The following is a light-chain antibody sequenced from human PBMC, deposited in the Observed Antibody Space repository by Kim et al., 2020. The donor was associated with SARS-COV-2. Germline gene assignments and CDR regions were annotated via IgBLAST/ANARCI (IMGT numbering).Light chain of an antibody. Sequence: ASAGDRVTITCRASQDIATYLAWYQQKPGKVPKLLIYSASALKSGVPSRFSGSGSGTHFTLTISSLQPEDVATYYCQKYDSAPWTFGQGTKVDIK. V-gene: IGKV1-27*01. J-gene: IGKJ1*01. CDR2: SAS. CDR1: QDIATY. CDR3: QKYDSAPWT.